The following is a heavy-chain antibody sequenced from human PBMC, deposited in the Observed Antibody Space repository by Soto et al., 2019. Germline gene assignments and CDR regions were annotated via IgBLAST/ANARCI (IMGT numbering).Heavy chain of an antibody. CDR2: ISSTTNYI. CDR3: ARESEDLTSNFDY. Sequence: GGSLRLSCAASGFTFTRYSMNWVRQAPGKGLEWVSTISSTTNYIYYGDSMKGRFTISRDNAKNSLYLEMNSLRAEDTAVYYCARESEDLTSNFDYWGQGTLVTVSS. CDR1: GFTFTRYS. J-gene: IGHJ4*02. V-gene: IGHV3-21*06.